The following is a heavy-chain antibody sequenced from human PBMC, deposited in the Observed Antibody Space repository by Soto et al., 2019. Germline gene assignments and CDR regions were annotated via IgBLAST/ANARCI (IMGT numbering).Heavy chain of an antibody. V-gene: IGHV3-21*01. Sequence: GSLRLSCAASGFTFTRYSMNWVRQAPGKGLEWVSSISSTTNYIYYADSMKGRFTVSRDNAKNSVYLEMNSLSAEDTAVYYCARESEDLTPNFDYWGQGTLVTAPQ. CDR1: GFTFTRYS. J-gene: IGHJ4*02. CDR3: ARESEDLTPNFDY. CDR2: ISSTTNYI.